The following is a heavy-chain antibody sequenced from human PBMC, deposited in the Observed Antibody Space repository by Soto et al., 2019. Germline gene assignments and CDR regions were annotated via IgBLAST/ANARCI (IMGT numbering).Heavy chain of an antibody. V-gene: IGHV3-48*02. CDR2: INFSSDVI. Sequence: DVQLVESGGGLVQPGGSLRLFCSASGFTFSSYSMNWVRQAPGKGLEWLSYINFSSDVIYYADSVKGRFTISRDNAENSLFLQMSSLRDEDTGVYYCVRVAGGSFVWGQGTLVTVSS. D-gene: IGHD2-15*01. CDR3: VRVAGGSFV. CDR1: GFTFSSYS. J-gene: IGHJ4*02.